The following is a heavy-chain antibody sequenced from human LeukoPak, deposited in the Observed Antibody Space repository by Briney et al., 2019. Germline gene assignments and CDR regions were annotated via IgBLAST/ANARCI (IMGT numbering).Heavy chain of an antibody. CDR3: ARGFVPEWSLRLRLGELSGRYFDY. CDR2: MNPNSGNT. CDR1: GGTFTSYD. D-gene: IGHD3-16*02. Sequence: ASVKVSCKASGGTFTSYDINWVRQATGQGLEWMGWMNPNSGNTGYAQKFQGRVTMTRNTSISTAYMELSSLRSEDTAVYYCARGFVPEWSLRLRLGELSGRYFDYWGQGTLVTVSS. J-gene: IGHJ4*02. V-gene: IGHV1-8*01.